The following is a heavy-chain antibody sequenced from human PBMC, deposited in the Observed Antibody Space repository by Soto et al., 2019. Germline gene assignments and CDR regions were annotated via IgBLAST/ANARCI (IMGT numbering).Heavy chain of an antibody. CDR1: EGSISTYH. CDR3: GRDVEHTYAKVLVY. CDR2: TYYNGYTNT. D-gene: IGHD5-18*01. V-gene: IGHV4-59*01. Sequence: SETLSLTCTVSEGSISTYHWNWIRQPPGKGLEWIGDTYYNGYTNTDYNPSLKSRVTILVDPSKNQFSLKLTSVTAADTAVYYCGRDVEHTYAKVLVYWGQAIMVTV. J-gene: IGHJ4*02.